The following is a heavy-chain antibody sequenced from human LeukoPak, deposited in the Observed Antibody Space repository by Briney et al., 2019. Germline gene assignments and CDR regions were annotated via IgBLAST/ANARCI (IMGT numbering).Heavy chain of an antibody. CDR3: AKDRVYCSGGSCYSDYYYGMDV. D-gene: IGHD2-15*01. CDR2: ISHKGGNT. CDR1: GFTFSNCA. V-gene: IGHV3-23*01. Sequence: GGSLRLSCTASGFTFSNCAMSWVRQAAGKGLEWVSGISHKGGNTYYADSVKGRFTISRDNSKNTLYLQMNSLRAEDTAVYYCAKDRVYCSGGSCYSDYYYGMDVWGKGTTVTVSS. J-gene: IGHJ6*04.